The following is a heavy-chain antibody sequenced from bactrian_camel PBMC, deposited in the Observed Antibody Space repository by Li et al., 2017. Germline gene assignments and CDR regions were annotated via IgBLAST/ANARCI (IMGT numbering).Heavy chain of an antibody. CDR3: ATGAPGNSRYALDLRAYSY. Sequence: HVQLVESGGGSVQAGGSLRLSCLASGSPNTNYCMGWFRQVPGKEREGVACIDSAGRTRYVESVKGRFTISRDAKNNVVWLQMNHLKTEDTAIYTCATGAPGNSRYALDLRAYSYFGQGTQVTVS. V-gene: IGHV3S9*01. D-gene: IGHD3*01. CDR2: IDSAGRT. CDR1: GSPNTNYC. J-gene: IGHJ4*01.